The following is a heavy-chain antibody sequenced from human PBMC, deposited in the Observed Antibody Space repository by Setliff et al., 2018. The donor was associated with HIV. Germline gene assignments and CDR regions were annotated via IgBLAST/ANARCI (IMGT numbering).Heavy chain of an antibody. CDR2: ISASATYI. CDR1: GFTFSNYS. D-gene: IGHD5-12*01. J-gene: IGHJ6*03. Sequence: GGSLRLSCAASGFTFSNYSMNWVRQTPGKGLEWVSSISASATYIYYVDSVKGRFTISRDNAKNSLYLQMNSLRSEDTAVYYCASVRYSGYSGDYYYYMDVWGKGTTVTVSS. CDR3: ASVRYSGYSGDYYYYMDV. V-gene: IGHV3-21*04.